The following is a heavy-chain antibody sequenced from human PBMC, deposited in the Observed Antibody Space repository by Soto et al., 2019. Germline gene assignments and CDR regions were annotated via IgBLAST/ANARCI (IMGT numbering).Heavy chain of an antibody. J-gene: IGHJ6*02. V-gene: IGHV3-7*01. CDR1: GFTSSSYW. D-gene: IGHD3-10*01. CDR3: AREGITMVRGAVYYYYGMDV. CDR2: IKQDGSEK. Sequence: GGSLRLSGAASGFTSSSYWMSWVRQAPGKGLEWVANIKQDGSEKYYVDSVKGRFTISRDNAKNSLYLQMNSLRAEDTAVYYCAREGITMVRGAVYYYYGMDVWGQGTTVTVS.